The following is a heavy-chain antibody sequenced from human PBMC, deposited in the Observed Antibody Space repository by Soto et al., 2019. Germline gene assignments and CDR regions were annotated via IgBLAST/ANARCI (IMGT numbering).Heavy chain of an antibody. CDR1: GGSISSSRYY. V-gene: IGHV4-39*01. Sequence: PSETLSLTCTVSGGSISSSRYYWGWIRQPPGKGLEWIGSIYYSGSTYYNPSLKSRVTISVDTSKNQFSLKLSSVTAADTAVYYCARSRIAARRYYYYGMDVWGQGTTVTVSS. J-gene: IGHJ6*02. D-gene: IGHD6-6*01. CDR2: IYYSGST. CDR3: ARSRIAARRYYYYGMDV.